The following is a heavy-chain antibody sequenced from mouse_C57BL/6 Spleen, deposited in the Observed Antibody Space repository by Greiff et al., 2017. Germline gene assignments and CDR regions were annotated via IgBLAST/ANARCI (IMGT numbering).Heavy chain of an antibody. CDR1: GYTFTSYW. D-gene: IGHD1-1*01. Sequence: QVQLKQPGAELVKPGASVKLSCKASGYTFTSYWMHWVKQRPGRGLEWIGRIDPHSGGTKYNEKFKSKATLTVDKPSSTAYMQLSSLTSEDSAVYYCAREGAWLDCNGSSYVAVDYWGQGTTLTVSS. J-gene: IGHJ2*01. CDR3: AREGAWLDCNGSSYVAVDY. CDR2: IDPHSGGT. V-gene: IGHV1-72*01.